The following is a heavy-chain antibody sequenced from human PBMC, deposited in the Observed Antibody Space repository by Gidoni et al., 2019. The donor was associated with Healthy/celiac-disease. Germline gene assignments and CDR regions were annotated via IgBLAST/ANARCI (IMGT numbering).Heavy chain of an antibody. CDR3: ATVAVAGEFDY. CDR2: ISSSSSYI. CDR1: GFTFSSYS. V-gene: IGHV3-21*01. D-gene: IGHD6-19*01. J-gene: IGHJ4*02. Sequence: EVQLVESGGGLVKPGGSLRLSCAASGFTFSSYSMNWVRQAPGKGLEWVSSISSSSSYIYYADSVKGRFTISRDNAKNSLYLQMNSLRAEDTAVYYCATVAVAGEFDYWGQGTLVTVSS.